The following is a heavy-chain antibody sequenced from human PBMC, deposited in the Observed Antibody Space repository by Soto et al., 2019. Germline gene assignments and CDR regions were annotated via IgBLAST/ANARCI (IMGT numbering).Heavy chain of an antibody. D-gene: IGHD3-10*01. J-gene: IGHJ3*02. Sequence: ASVKVSCKASGGTFSSYDINWVRQATGQGLEWMGWMNPNSGNTGYAQKFQGRVTMTRNTSISTAYMELSSLRSEDTAVYYCARAGAYGSGSYYNAAFDIWGQGTMVTVSS. CDR1: GGTFSSYD. CDR3: ARAGAYGSGSYYNAAFDI. V-gene: IGHV1-8*02. CDR2: MNPNSGNT.